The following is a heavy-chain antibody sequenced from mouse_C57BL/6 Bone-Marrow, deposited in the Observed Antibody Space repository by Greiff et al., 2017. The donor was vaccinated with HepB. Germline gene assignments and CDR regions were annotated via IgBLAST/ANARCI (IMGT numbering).Heavy chain of an antibody. D-gene: IGHD2-2*01. CDR3: ASPMFTARYYAMDY. CDR1: GFTFSSYG. V-gene: IGHV5-6*01. Sequence: EVQLVESGGDLVKPGGSLKLSCAASGFTFSSYGMSWVRQTPDKRLVWVATISSGGSYTFCPDSETGRFTIPRDNAKNPLYLQMSSLKSEDTAMYYCASPMFTARYYAMDYWGQGTSVTVSS. CDR2: ISSGGSYT. J-gene: IGHJ4*01.